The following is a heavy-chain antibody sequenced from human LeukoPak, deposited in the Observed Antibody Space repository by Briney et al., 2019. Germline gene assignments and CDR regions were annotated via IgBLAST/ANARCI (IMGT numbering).Heavy chain of an antibody. Sequence: GGSLRLSCVVSGFMFSNYGMHWVRQAPGKGLEWVAFIWYDGSIIYYGDSVRGRFTISRDDSKNTLYLQMNSLRAEDTAVYYCAKSSGWNYYYYYMDVWGKGTTVIASS. J-gene: IGHJ6*03. V-gene: IGHV3-30*02. CDR2: IWYDGSII. CDR3: AKSSGWNYYYYYMDV. D-gene: IGHD6-19*01. CDR1: GFMFSNYG.